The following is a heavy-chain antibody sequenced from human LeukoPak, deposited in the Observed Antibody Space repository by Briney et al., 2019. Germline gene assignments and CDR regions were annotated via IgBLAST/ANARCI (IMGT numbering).Heavy chain of an antibody. Sequence: GGSLRLSCAASGFTVSSNYMSWVRQAPGKGLEWVSVIYSGGSTYYADSVKGRFTISRHNSKNTLYLQMNSLRAEDTDVYYCARGPHYYILTGYYDYYFDYWGQGTLVTVSS. D-gene: IGHD3-9*01. CDR1: GFTVSSNY. CDR3: ARGPHYYILTGYYDYYFDY. CDR2: IYSGGST. J-gene: IGHJ4*02. V-gene: IGHV3-53*04.